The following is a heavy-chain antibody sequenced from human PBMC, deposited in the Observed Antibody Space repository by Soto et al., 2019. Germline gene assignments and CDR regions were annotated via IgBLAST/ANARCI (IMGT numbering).Heavy chain of an antibody. D-gene: IGHD3-9*01. CDR2: IYYSGST. CDR3: ARGASDYDILTGFDY. CDR1: GGSISSGGYY. Sequence: QVQLQESGPGLVKPSQTLSLTCTVSGGSISSGGYYWSWIRQHPGKGLEWIGYIYYSGSTYYNPSLKSRVTISVDTSKNQCSLKLSSVTAADTAVYYCARGASDYDILTGFDYWGQGTLVTVSS. V-gene: IGHV4-31*03. J-gene: IGHJ4*02.